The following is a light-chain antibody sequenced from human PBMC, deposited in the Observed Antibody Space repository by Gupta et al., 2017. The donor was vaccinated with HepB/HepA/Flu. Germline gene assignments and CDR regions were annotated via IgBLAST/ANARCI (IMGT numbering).Light chain of an antibody. CDR1: QSVSSN. CDR3: QQNNNWPPWT. CDR2: GAS. J-gene: IGKJ1*01. Sequence: EIVMTQSPATLSVSPGERAALSCRASQSVSSNLAWYQQKPGQAPRLLIYGASTSATGIPARFSGSGCGKEVTLTISSRQSEDFAVYYCQQNNNWPPWTFGQGTKVEIK. V-gene: IGKV3-15*01.